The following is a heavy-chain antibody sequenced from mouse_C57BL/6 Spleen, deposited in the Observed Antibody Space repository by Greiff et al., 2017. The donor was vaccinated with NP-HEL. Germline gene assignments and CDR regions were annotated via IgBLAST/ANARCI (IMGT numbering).Heavy chain of an antibody. D-gene: IGHD2-1*01. CDR2: IYPGDGDT. CDR3: ARSNYLYYFGY. V-gene: IGHV1-82*01. Sequence: QVQLQQSGPELVKPGASVKISCKASGYAFSSSWMNWVKQRPGKGLEWIGRIYPGDGDTNYNGKFKGKATLTADKSSSTAYMQLSSLTSEDSAVYFCARSNYLYYFGYWGQGTTLTVSS. J-gene: IGHJ2*01. CDR1: GYAFSSSW.